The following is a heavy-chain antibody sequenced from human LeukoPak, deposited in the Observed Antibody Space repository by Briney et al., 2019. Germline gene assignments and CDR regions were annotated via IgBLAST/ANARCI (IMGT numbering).Heavy chain of an antibody. J-gene: IGHJ3*02. D-gene: IGHD3-22*01. CDR2: IYYSRST. CDR3: ARYDSSGYSAFDI. CDR1: GGSISSSSYY. Sequence: PSETLSLTCTVSGGSISSSSYYWGWIRQPPGNGLEWIGSIYYSRSTYYNPSLKSRVTISVDTSKNQFSLKVTSVTAADTAVYYCARYDSSGYSAFDIWGQGTMVTVSS. V-gene: IGHV4-39*07.